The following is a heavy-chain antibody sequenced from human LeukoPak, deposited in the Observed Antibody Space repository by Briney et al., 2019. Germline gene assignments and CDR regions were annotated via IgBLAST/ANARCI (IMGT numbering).Heavy chain of an antibody. CDR2: IYYSGST. J-gene: IGHJ4*02. CDR1: GGSISSGGYY. V-gene: IGHV4-31*03. Sequence: PSETLSLTCTVSGGSISSGGYYWSWIRQHPGKGLEWIGYIYYSGSTYYNPSLKSRVTISLDTSKNQFSLKLSSVTAADTAVYYCARSSRSTDIVVVPAAYFDYWGQGTLVTVSS. CDR3: ARSSRSTDIVVVPAAYFDY. D-gene: IGHD2-2*01.